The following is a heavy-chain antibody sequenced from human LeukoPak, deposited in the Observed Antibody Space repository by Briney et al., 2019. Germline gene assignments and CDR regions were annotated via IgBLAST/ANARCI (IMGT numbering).Heavy chain of an antibody. Sequence: ASVKVSCKASGYTFTSYGISWVRQAPGQGLEWMGWISGYNGNTKFAQNFQGRVTMTTDTSTSTADMELSSLRSDDTAVYYCARVRYRLAETYIDYWGQGTLVTVSS. J-gene: IGHJ4*02. D-gene: IGHD3-16*01. V-gene: IGHV1-18*01. CDR2: ISGYNGNT. CDR1: GYTFTSYG. CDR3: ARVRYRLAETYIDY.